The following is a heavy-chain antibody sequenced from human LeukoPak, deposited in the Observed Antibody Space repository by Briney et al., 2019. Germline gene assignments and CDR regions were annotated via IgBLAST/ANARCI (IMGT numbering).Heavy chain of an antibody. V-gene: IGHV1-2*02. Sequence: GASVKVSCKASGYTFTSYDINWVRQATGQGLEWMGWINPNSGGTNYAQKFQGRVTMTRDTSISTAYMELSRLRSDDTAVYYCARGEGPYLDYWGQGTLVTVSS. J-gene: IGHJ4*02. CDR3: ARGEGPYLDY. CDR1: GYTFTSYD. CDR2: INPNSGGT.